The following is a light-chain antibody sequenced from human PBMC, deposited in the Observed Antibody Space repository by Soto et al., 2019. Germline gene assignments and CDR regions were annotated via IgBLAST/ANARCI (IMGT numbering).Light chain of an antibody. J-gene: IGKJ3*01. Sequence: EIVLTQSPGILSLSPGERATLSCRASQSVGNTYLAWYQQKPGQAPRLLIYGVSTRATGIPDRFSGSGSGTDFTLTISRLEPGDFAVYYCQQYDGSQFTFGSGTKVDIK. CDR2: GVS. V-gene: IGKV3-20*01. CDR3: QQYDGSQFT. CDR1: QSVGNTY.